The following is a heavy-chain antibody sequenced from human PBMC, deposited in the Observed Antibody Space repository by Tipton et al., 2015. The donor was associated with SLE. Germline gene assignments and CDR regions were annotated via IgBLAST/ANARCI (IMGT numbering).Heavy chain of an antibody. CDR1: GFILSNAW. Sequence: SLRLSCAASGFILSNAWMSWVRQAPGKGLEWVGRIKSKTDGGTADYAAPVKGRFTISGDDSKNTLYLQMNSLKTEDTAVYYCARRQVAGIDYWGQGTLVTVSS. J-gene: IGHJ4*02. CDR3: ARRQVAGIDY. D-gene: IGHD6-19*01. CDR2: IKSKTDGGTA. V-gene: IGHV3-15*01.